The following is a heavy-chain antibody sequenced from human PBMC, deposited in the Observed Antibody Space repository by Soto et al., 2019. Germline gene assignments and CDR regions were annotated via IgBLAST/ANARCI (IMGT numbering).Heavy chain of an antibody. J-gene: IGHJ5*02. V-gene: IGHV3-74*01. CDR3: ARVKSGSFDWFDP. D-gene: IGHD3-10*01. CDR1: GFTFSDYW. Sequence: VQLVESGGGLVQPGGSLRLSCAASGFTFSDYWMHWVRQGPGKGLMWVLRINTDGSRTTYADAVKGRFAISRDNAKNTMYLEMNSLRAEDTAVYYCARVKSGSFDWFDPWGQGTLVTVSS. CDR2: INTDGSRT.